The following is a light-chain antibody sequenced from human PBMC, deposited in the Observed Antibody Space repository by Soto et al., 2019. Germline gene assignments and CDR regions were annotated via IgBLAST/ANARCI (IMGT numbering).Light chain of an antibody. J-gene: IGKJ5*01. CDR2: SAS. CDR1: QDIRSD. V-gene: IGKV1-17*01. CDR3: QQLNSYPFT. Sequence: DIQMTQSPSSLSASVGDRVTLTCRASQDIRSDLGWLQQHPGKAPKLLIHSASTLQSGVPSRFSGSGSGTDFTLTISSLQPEEFATYYCQQLNSYPFTFGQGTLLEVK.